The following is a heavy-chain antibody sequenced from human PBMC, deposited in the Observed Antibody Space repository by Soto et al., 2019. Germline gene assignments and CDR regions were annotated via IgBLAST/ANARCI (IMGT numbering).Heavy chain of an antibody. CDR2: IVVGSGNT. V-gene: IGHV1-58*01. CDR3: AAEGPIHCSGGSCYSGPAGVNGMDV. Sequence: QMQLVQSGPEVKKPGTSVKVSCKASGFTFTSSAVQWVRQARGQRLEWIGWIVVGSGNTNYAQKFQERVTITRDMSTSTAYTELSSLRSEDTAVYYCAAEGPIHCSGGSCYSGPAGVNGMDVWGQGTTVTVSS. J-gene: IGHJ6*02. CDR1: GFTFTSSA. D-gene: IGHD2-15*01.